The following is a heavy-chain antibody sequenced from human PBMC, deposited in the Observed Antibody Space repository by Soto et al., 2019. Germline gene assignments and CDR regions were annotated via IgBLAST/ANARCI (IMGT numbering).Heavy chain of an antibody. CDR2: FYSSGSI. V-gene: IGHV4-31*02. D-gene: IGHD6-19*01. J-gene: IGHJ5*02. CDR3: ARMYSSGSGWFHP. Sequence: QIELQESGPGLVKPSQTLSLTCFVSGYFIGAGGDYWSWIRHHPGKGLEWIGSFYSSGSIIYNPSLRSRVSISGDMSTNQFSMSLTSVTAADTARYYCARMYSSGSGWFHPWGQGTLVPVSS. CDR1: GYFIGAGGDY.